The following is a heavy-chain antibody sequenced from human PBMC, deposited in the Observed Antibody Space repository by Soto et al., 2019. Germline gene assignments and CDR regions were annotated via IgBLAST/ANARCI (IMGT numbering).Heavy chain of an antibody. CDR2: ISGSGGST. J-gene: IGHJ4*02. CDR1: GFTFSSYA. V-gene: IGHV3-23*01. Sequence: EVQLLESGGGLVQPGGSLRLSCAASGFTFSSYAMSWVRQAPGKGLEWVSAISGSGGSTYYADSVKGRFTISRDNSKNTLYLQMNSLRAEDTAVYYCATEGAEYGGVVPAAIGQPYYFDYWGQGTLVTVSS. CDR3: ATEGAEYGGVVPAAIGQPYYFDY. D-gene: IGHD2-2*01.